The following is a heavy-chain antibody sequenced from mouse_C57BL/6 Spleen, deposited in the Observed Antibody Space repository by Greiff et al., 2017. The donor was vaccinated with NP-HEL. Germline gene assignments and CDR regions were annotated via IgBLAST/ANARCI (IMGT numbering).Heavy chain of an antibody. V-gene: IGHV1-64*01. CDR3: ARDSSGLAY. D-gene: IGHD3-2*02. J-gene: IGHJ3*01. Sequence: QVQLKQPGAELVKPGASVKLSCKASGYTFTSYWMHWVKQRPGQGLEWIGMIHPNSGSTNYNEKFKSKATLTVDKSSSTAYMQLSSLTSEDSAVYYCARDSSGLAYWGQGTLVTVSA. CDR2: IHPNSGST. CDR1: GYTFTSYW.